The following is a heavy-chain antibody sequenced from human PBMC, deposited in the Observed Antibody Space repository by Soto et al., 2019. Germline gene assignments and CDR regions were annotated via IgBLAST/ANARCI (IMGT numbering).Heavy chain of an antibody. CDR2: INPSGGRT. J-gene: IGHJ4*02. D-gene: IGHD3-10*01. CDR1: GYTFTTHY. Sequence: QVQLVQSGTEVKKPGASVKVSCKASGYTFTTHYMHWVRQAAGQGLEWMGIINPSGGRTTYALKFQGRVTMTSDTSTNTVYLELTSLRSEDTAIYFCARAGENYGSGTLSPPLRYYFNSWGQGTLVTVSS. V-gene: IGHV1-46*01. CDR3: ARAGENYGSGTLSPPLRYYFNS.